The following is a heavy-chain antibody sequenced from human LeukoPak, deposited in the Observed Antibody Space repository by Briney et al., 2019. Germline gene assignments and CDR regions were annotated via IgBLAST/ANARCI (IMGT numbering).Heavy chain of an antibody. CDR1: GFTFSSYG. D-gene: IGHD6-6*01. Sequence: GGSLRLSCAASGFTFSSYGMHWVRQAPGKGLEWVAVISYDGSNKYYADPVKGRFTISRDNSKNTLYLQMNSLRAEDTAVYYCARGLKPSIAAPYWGQGTLVTVSS. CDR2: ISYDGSNK. J-gene: IGHJ4*02. CDR3: ARGLKPSIAAPY. V-gene: IGHV3-30*03.